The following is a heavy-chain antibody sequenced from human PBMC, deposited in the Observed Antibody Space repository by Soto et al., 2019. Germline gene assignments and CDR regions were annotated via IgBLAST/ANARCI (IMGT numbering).Heavy chain of an antibody. J-gene: IGHJ5*02. D-gene: IGHD3-10*01. CDR1: GGSISSSSYY. Sequence: SETLSLTCTVSGGSISSSSYYWGWIRQPPGKGLEWIGSIYYSGSTYYNPSLKSRVTISVDTSKNQFSLKLSSVTAADTAVYYCARQGNYYGSGSYYILYNWFDPWGQGTLVTVSS. CDR3: ARQGNYYGSGSYYILYNWFDP. V-gene: IGHV4-39*01. CDR2: IYYSGST.